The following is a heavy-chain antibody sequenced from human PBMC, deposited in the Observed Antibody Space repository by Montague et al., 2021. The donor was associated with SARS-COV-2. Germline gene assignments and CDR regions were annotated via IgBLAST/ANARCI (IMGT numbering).Heavy chain of an antibody. CDR3: TRNAHYGSASYYIDY. V-gene: IGHV4-61*08. J-gene: IGHJ4*02. CDR1: GASVNSGDFY. CDR2: IYYSVDX. Sequence: SETLSLTCTVSGASVNSGDFYWSWIRQAPGKGLEWMGYIYYSVDXXYNPSLKSRISISVDRSMNQFSLKLSSVTAADTAVYFCTRNAHYGSASYYIDYWGLGTVVIVSS. D-gene: IGHD3-10*01.